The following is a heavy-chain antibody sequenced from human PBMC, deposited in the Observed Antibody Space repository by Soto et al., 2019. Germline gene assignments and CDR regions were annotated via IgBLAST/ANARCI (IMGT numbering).Heavy chain of an antibody. D-gene: IGHD3-22*01. J-gene: IGHJ4*02. CDR2: MNPNSGNT. Sequence: GASVKVSCKASGYTFTSYDINWVRQATGQGLEWMGWMNPNSGNTGYAQKFQGRVTMTRNTPISTAYMELSSLRSEDTAVYYCARVTKPYYYDSSGYYLQSYYFDYWGQGTLVTVSS. CDR1: GYTFTSYD. CDR3: ARVTKPYYYDSSGYYLQSYYFDY. V-gene: IGHV1-8*01.